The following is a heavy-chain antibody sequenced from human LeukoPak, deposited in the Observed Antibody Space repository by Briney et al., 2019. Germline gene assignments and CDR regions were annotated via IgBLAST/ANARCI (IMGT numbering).Heavy chain of an antibody. CDR1: GGSISSHY. Sequence: SETLSLTCTVSGGSISSHYWSWIRQPPGKGLEWIGHIYYSGSTNYNPSLKSRVTISVDTSKNQFSLKLSSVTAADTAVYYCARDRGYSYGDYYYYMDVWGKGTTVTVSS. D-gene: IGHD5-18*01. CDR2: IYYSGST. V-gene: IGHV4-59*11. J-gene: IGHJ6*03. CDR3: ARDRGYSYGDYYYYMDV.